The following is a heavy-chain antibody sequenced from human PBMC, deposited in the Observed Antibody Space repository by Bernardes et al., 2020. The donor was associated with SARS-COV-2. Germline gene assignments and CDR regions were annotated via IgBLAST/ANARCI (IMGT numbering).Heavy chain of an antibody. CDR1: GFTVADTT. D-gene: IGHD3-3*02. V-gene: IGHV3-15*05. CDR3: AALDR. J-gene: IGHJ4*01. Sequence: GGSLSLSCAGSGFTVADTTMIWVRKGPGKGLEWVGRLKRKADGGTADYAAPVEGRFTISRDESRNTFSLEMNSLTIEDTATYYCAALDRWGQGTLVTVSS. CDR2: LKRKADGGTA.